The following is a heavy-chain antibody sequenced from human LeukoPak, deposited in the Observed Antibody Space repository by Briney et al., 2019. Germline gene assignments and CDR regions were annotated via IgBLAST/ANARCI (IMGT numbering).Heavy chain of an antibody. D-gene: IGHD3-10*01. J-gene: IGHJ4*02. CDR1: GFTFSSYA. CDR2: IQYEGRDK. Sequence: GGSLRLSCAASGFTFSSYAMSWVRQAPGKGLEWVAFIQYEGRDKGYADSVKGRFTISRDDSKNTVYLQMNSLRAEDTAVYYCAKDHGSGSYAFDYWGQGTLVTVSS. V-gene: IGHV3-30*02. CDR3: AKDHGSGSYAFDY.